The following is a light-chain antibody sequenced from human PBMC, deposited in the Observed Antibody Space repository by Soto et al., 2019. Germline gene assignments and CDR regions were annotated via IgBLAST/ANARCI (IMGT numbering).Light chain of an antibody. CDR2: GAS. J-gene: IGKJ5*01. CDR1: QSVSDH. V-gene: IGKV3-15*01. CDR3: QQYNNWPIT. Sequence: EIVMTQSPATLSVSPGERATLSCRASQSVSDHLAWYQQKPGQAPRLFIYGASARATGIPARFSGSGSGTEFTLTISSLQSEDFAVYYCQQYNNWPITFGQGTRLEIK.